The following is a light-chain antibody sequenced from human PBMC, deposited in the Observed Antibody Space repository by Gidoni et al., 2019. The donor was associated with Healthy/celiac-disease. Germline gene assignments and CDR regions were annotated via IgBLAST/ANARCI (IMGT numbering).Light chain of an antibody. CDR3: QQSYSNPWT. CDR2: AAS. V-gene: IGKV1-39*01. J-gene: IGKJ1*01. Sequence: DIQFTPSPSTLSAYVGDRVNITCRASQSISSYLNWYQQKPGKAPKLLIYAASSLESGVPSRFSGSGSGTDFTLTISSLKPEDFANYYCQQSYSNPWTFGQGTKVEIK. CDR1: QSISSY.